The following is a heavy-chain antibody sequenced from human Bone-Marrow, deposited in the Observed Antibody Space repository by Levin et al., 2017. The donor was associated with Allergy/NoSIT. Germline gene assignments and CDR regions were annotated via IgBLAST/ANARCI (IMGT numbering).Heavy chain of an antibody. D-gene: IGHD4-11*01. CDR2: MYSGGTT. CDR3: ASSLDYSAGDDY. CDR1: GVSITSGYY. V-gene: IGHV4-31*03. J-gene: IGHJ4*02. Sequence: LRLSCTVTGVSITSGYYWNWIRQHPGKGLEWLGYMYSGGTTYYNPSLNSRAAISVDTSKNQFSLRLNSVAAADTAVYYCASSLDYSAGDDYWGQGILVTVSS.